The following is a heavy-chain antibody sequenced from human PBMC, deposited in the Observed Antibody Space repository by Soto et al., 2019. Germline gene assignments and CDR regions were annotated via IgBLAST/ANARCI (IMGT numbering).Heavy chain of an antibody. CDR2: IVVGSGNT. V-gene: IGHV1-58*01. CDR3: AACYYYYDSSGYWPPDY. Sequence: GQRLEWIGWIVVGSGNTNYAQKFQERVTITRDMYTSTAYMELSSLRSEDTAVYYCAACYYYYDSSGYWPPDYWGQGTLVTVSS. J-gene: IGHJ4*02. D-gene: IGHD3-22*01.